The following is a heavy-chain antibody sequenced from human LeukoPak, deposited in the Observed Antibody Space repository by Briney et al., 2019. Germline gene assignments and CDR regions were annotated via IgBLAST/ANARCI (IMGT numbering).Heavy chain of an antibody. CDR2: ISNSGNII. D-gene: IGHD2-8*01. Sequence: GGSLRLSSAASGLTFSDYYMTWIRQAPGKGLEWVAYISNSGNIIYYVDSVKGRFTISKDNAKNSLYLQMNSLRAEDTAVYYCARGSHPPTNWGQGTLVTVSS. CDR3: ARGSHPPTN. CDR1: GLTFSDYY. J-gene: IGHJ4*02. V-gene: IGHV3-11*04.